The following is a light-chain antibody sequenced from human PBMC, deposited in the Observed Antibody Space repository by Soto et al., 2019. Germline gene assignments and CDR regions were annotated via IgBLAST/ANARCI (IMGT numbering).Light chain of an antibody. V-gene: IGLV2-8*01. CDR3: TSYAGSNIPVV. J-gene: IGLJ2*01. CDR1: SSDVGGYNF. Sequence: QSVLTQPPSASGSPGQSVTISCTGTSSDVGGYNFVSWYQQHPGKAPKLMIYEVSKRPSGVPDRFSGSKSGNTASLTVSGFQADDEADYYCTSYAGSNIPVVFGGGTQLTVL. CDR2: EVS.